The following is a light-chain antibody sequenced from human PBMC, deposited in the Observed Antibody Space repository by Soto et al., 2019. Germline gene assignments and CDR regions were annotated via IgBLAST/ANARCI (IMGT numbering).Light chain of an antibody. CDR3: SAYTARSTLV. J-gene: IGLJ3*02. Sequence: QSALTQPASVSGSAGQSITISCSGTMRDVGAYNLVSWYQQHPGTAPTLIIYEVRNRPSGISSRFSGSRSGNTASLTITGLQSEDEGDDYCSAYTARSTLVFGGGTKLTVL. CDR2: EVR. CDR1: MRDVGAYNL. V-gene: IGLV2-14*01.